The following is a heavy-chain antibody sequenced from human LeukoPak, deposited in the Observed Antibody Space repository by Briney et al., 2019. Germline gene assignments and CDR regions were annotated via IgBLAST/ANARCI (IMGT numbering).Heavy chain of an antibody. CDR1: GGSISATNW. CDR2: VHLNGRT. CDR3: ARGSPFFPFDY. J-gene: IGHJ4*02. Sequence: SETLSLTCDVSGGSISATNWWTWVRQPPGGGLEWIGEVHLNGRTHYSPSLESRVTMSADMSENHISLQLTSVTAADTAVHYCARGSPFFPFDYWGQGTLVTVSS. V-gene: IGHV4-4*02. D-gene: IGHD3-10*01.